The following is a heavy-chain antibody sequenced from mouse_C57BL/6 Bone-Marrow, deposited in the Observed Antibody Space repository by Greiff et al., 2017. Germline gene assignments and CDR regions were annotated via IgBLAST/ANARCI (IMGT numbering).Heavy chain of an antibody. Sequence: EVKLVESGGDLVKPGGSLKLSCAASGFTFSSYGMSWVRQTPDKRLEWVATISSGGSYTYYPDSVKGRFTLSRDNAKNTLYLQMSSLKSEDTAMYYCARQSSWFAYWGQGTLVTVSA. J-gene: IGHJ3*01. CDR2: ISSGGSYT. CDR3: ARQSSWFAY. V-gene: IGHV5-6*01. CDR1: GFTFSSYG.